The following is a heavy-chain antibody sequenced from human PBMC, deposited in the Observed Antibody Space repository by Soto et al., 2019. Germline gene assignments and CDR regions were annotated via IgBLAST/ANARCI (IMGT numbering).Heavy chain of an antibody. CDR1: AGSFY. D-gene: IGHD3-22*01. CDR3: ASSGGSGYWSLDY. CDR2: VNHSGST. Sequence: SETLSLTCAIYAGSFYWSWIRQRPGKGLEWIGEVNHSGSTNYNPSLMSRVTISVDTSKNQFSLRLSSVTAADTAVYYCASSGGSGYWSLDYWGQGALVTVSS. J-gene: IGHJ4*02. V-gene: IGHV4-34*01.